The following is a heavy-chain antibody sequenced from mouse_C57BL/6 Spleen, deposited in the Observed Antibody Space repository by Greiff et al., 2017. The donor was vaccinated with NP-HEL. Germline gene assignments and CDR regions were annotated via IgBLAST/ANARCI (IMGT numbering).Heavy chain of an antibody. CDR3: ARDRDVFAY. V-gene: IGHV3-6*01. CDR2: ISYDGSN. D-gene: IGHD3-3*01. Sequence: EVKLQESGPGLVKPSQSLSLTCSVTGYSITSGYYWNWIRQLPGNKLEWMGYISYDGSNNYNPSLKNRISITRDTSKNQFFLKLNSVTTEDTATYYCARDRDVFAYWGQGTLVTVSA. J-gene: IGHJ3*01. CDR1: GYSITSGYY.